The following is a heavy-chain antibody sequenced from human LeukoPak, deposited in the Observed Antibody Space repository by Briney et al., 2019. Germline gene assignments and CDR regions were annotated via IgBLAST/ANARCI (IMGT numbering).Heavy chain of an antibody. V-gene: IGHV5-10-1*01. Sequence: GESLRISCEGSGYNFTNYWISWVRPMPGKGLEWMGRIDPSNSYTNYSPPFQGHVTISADRSISTAYLQWNSLKASDTAMYYCARHADYHILTGFDYRGQGTLVTVS. CDR3: ARHADYHILTGFDY. CDR1: GYNFTNYW. CDR2: IDPSNSYT. J-gene: IGHJ4*02. D-gene: IGHD3-9*01.